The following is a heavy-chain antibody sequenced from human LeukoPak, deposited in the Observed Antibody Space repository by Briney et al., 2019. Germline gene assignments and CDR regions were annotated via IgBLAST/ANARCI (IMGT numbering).Heavy chain of an antibody. D-gene: IGHD6-6*01. Sequence: GGSLRLSCAASGFTFNLAWMSWVRQTPGKGLQWVARIAVTPDGPATDYATPVRGRFTISRDDSRNMVYLQMSSLRTDDTAVYYCVWSSTWDKRFYLDQWGQGTPVTVSS. CDR2: IAVTPDGPAT. J-gene: IGHJ4*02. V-gene: IGHV3-15*04. CDR1: GFTFNLAW. CDR3: VWSSTWDKRFYLDQ.